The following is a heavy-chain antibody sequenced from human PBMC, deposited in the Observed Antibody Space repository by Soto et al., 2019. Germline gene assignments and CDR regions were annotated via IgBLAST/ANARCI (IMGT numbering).Heavy chain of an antibody. V-gene: IGHV3-23*01. CDR2: ITDSGGDA. J-gene: IGHJ4*02. CDR1: GITFGSRA. Sequence: EVQLLESGGDLVQPGGSLRLSCVASGITFGSRAMSWVRQAPGEGLEWVSTITDSGGDAKYADSVRGRFTISRDNFYNTVSLQMNSLRAEDTAVYYCAKDAPSYCGGDCAPYYFDYWGQGTLVTVSS. D-gene: IGHD2-21*02. CDR3: AKDAPSYCGGDCAPYYFDY.